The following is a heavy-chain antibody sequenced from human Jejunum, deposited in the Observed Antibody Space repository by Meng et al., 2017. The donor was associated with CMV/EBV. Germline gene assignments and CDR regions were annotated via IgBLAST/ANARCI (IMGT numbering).Heavy chain of an antibody. V-gene: IGHV1-2*06. Sequence: FTAYYIHWVRQAPGQGLEWMGRINHNNGVTDYAQNFQGRVTMTRDTSFSTAYMELSSLRSDDTAIYYCARAYDPTGFFNIWSFYFDHWGQGSLVTVSS. CDR1: FTAYY. J-gene: IGHJ4*02. CDR2: INHNNGVT. D-gene: IGHD3-22*01. CDR3: ARAYDPTGFFNIWSFYFDH.